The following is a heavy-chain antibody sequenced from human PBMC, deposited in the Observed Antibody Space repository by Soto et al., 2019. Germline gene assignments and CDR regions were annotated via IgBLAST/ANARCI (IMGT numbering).Heavy chain of an antibody. Sequence: PGGSLRLSCAASGFTSSSYGMHWVRQAPGKGLEWVAVISYDGSNKYYADSVKGRFTISRDNSKNTLYLQMNSLRAEDTAVYYCAKAGTYYDFWSGYQFDYWGQGTLVTVSS. D-gene: IGHD3-3*01. CDR1: GFTSSSYG. CDR2: ISYDGSNK. V-gene: IGHV3-30*18. J-gene: IGHJ4*02. CDR3: AKAGTYYDFWSGYQFDY.